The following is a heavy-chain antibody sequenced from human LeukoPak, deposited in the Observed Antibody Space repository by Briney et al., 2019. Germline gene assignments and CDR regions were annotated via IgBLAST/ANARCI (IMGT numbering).Heavy chain of an antibody. V-gene: IGHV1-2*02. J-gene: IGHJ6*03. CDR1: GYTFTGYY. CDR3: ARERSPEDYMDV. Sequence: ASVKVSCKASGYTFTGYYMHWVRQAPGQGLEWMGWINPNSGGTNYAQKFQGRVTMTRDTSISTAYMELSRLRSDDTAVYYCARERSPEDYMDVWGKGTTVTVSS. CDR2: INPNSGGT.